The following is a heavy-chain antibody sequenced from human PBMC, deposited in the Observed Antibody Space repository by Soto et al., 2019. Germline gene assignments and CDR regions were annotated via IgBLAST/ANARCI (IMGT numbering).Heavy chain of an antibody. J-gene: IGHJ5*02. CDR2: INPANGNT. Sequence: SVKVSCKASGYTVTTHSIYWVRRAPEQRPEWMGWINPANGNTKYSPKFQDRLRITRDTSTKTAYMELRNRHSEDTALYFCGREGKPRFRELVGWFDRWGPGTLVTVSS. V-gene: IGHV1-3*01. CDR3: GREGKPRFRELVGWFDR. D-gene: IGHD2-15*01. CDR1: GYTVTTHS.